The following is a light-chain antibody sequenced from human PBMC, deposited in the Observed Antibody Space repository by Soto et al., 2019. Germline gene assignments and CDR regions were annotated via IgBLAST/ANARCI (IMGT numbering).Light chain of an antibody. CDR1: SSNIGNNY. V-gene: IGLV1-51*01. CDR2: DNN. CDR3: GTWDSSLSAGV. Sequence: QSVLTQPPSVSAAPGQKVTISCSGSSSNIGNNYVSWYQQLPGTAPKLLIYDNNERPSRIPDRFSASKSGTSATLGITGLQTGDEADYYCGTWDSSLSAGVFGGGTQLTVL. J-gene: IGLJ3*02.